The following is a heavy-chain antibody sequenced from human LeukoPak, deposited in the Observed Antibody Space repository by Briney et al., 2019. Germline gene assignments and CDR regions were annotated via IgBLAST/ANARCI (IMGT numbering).Heavy chain of an antibody. D-gene: IGHD6-25*01. CDR2: ISGSGGST. Sequence: GGSLRLSCAASGFTFSSYAMSWVRQAPGKGLEWVSAISGSGGSTYYADSVKGRFTISRDNSKNTPYLQMNSLRAEDTAVYYCAKDSQSGYAPFDYWGQGTLVTVSS. J-gene: IGHJ4*02. CDR3: AKDSQSGYAPFDY. V-gene: IGHV3-23*01. CDR1: GFTFSSYA.